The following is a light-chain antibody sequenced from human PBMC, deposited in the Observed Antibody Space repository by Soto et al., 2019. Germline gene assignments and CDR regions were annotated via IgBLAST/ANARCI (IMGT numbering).Light chain of an antibody. CDR1: QTVDSTF. J-gene: IGKJ2*01. CDR2: AAS. Sequence: EIVLTQSPAVLSLSPGQRATLSCRASQTVDSTFFNWFQQRPGQAPRLIIYAASTRATGIPDRFSARGFGTEFTLTINRLEPEDCAVYSCQQDRDSVYTFGPGTKLEVK. CDR3: QQDRDSVYT. V-gene: IGKV3-20*01.